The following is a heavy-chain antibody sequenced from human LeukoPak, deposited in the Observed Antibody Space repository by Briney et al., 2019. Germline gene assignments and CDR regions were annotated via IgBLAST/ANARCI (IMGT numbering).Heavy chain of an antibody. CDR1: GFTFGDDG. CDR3: SRDFWQLGFNY. D-gene: IGHD3-3*01. CDR2: IRSKAYGGTA. V-gene: IGHV3-49*03. J-gene: IGHJ4*02. Sequence: GGSLRLSCTASGFTFGDDGMSWFRQAPGKGLEWVGFIRSKAYGGTAEYAASVKGRFTVSRDDSKSTAYLEIKSLKIEDTGVYYCSRDFWQLGFNYWGQGTLVTVSS.